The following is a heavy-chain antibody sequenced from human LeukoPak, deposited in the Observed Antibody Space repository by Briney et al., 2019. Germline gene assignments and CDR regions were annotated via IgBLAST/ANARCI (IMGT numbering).Heavy chain of an antibody. V-gene: IGHV4-39*07. J-gene: IGHJ6*03. CDR1: GDSISSRSYY. CDR3: ARVATHYFYYHMDV. Sequence: PSETLSLTCTVSGDSISSRSYYWGWIRQPPGKGLEWIGSIYYSGTTYYNPSLKSRVTISVDTPKDQFSLKLSSVTAADTAVYYCARVATHYFYYHMDVWGKGTTVTVSS. CDR2: IYYSGTT.